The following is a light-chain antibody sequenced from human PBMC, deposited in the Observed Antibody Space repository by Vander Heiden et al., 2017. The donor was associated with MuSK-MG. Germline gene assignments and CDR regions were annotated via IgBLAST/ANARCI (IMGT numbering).Light chain of an antibody. Sequence: VMTQSPATLSVSPGERATLPCRASQSVSSNLAWYQQKPGQAPRLLIYGASTRATGIPARFSGSGSGTEFTLTISSLQSEDFAVYFCQQYNRWPPLTFGGGTKVEIK. CDR2: GAS. CDR3: QQYNRWPPLT. J-gene: IGKJ4*01. CDR1: QSVSSN. V-gene: IGKV3-15*01.